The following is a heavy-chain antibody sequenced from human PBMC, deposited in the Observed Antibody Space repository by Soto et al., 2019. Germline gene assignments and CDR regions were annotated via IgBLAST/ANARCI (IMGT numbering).Heavy chain of an antibody. CDR2: IHYSGSS. CDR1: GDSIRSTRHY. V-gene: IGHV4-39*01. D-gene: IGHD3-10*01. CDR3: ARHIRGVSGDYFHN. Sequence: ETLSLTCTVSGDSIRSTRHYWGWIRQPPGKGLEWIGSIHYSGSSDYNPSLKSRVTTSVDTSKNQFSLKLTSGTAADTAVYYCARHIRGVSGDYFHNWGRGTLVTVSS. J-gene: IGHJ4*02.